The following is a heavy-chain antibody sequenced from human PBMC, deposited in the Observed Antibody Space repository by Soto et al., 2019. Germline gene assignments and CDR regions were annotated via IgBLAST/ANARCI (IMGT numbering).Heavy chain of an antibody. CDR1: GGPFSGFY. Sequence: PSETLSLTCAVYGGPFSGFYWSWIRQPPGKGLEWIGEINDSGSTNYNPSLKSRVTLSVDTSKNQFSLKLSSMTTADTAVYYCARFRRGPAALFDKDWGQGILVTVS. V-gene: IGHV4-34*10. J-gene: IGHJ4*02. CDR3: ARFRRGPAALFDKD. CDR2: INDSGST. D-gene: IGHD2-2*01.